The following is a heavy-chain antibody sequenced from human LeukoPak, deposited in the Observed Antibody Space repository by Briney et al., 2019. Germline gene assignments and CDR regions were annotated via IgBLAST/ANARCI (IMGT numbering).Heavy chain of an antibody. CDR1: GFIFSSYT. Sequence: GGSLRLSCAASGFIFSSYTMTWVRQAPGKGLEWVSVISTSGFSTDYIDSVRGRFLNSRDNSKNTLYLQLNSLRAEDTAVYYCAKHFGIGIRAFDMWGQGTLVTVSS. D-gene: IGHD3-3*01. CDR3: AKHFGIGIRAFDM. J-gene: IGHJ3*02. CDR2: ISTSGFST. V-gene: IGHV3-23*01.